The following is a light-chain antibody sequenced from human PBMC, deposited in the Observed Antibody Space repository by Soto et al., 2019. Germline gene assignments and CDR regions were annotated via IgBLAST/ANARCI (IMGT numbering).Light chain of an antibody. CDR3: QQRTNWPPMYT. J-gene: IGKJ2*01. V-gene: IGKV3-11*01. Sequence: EIVLTQSPATLSLSPGERATLSCRASQSISSYLAWYQQKPGQAPRLLIYDASNRATGIPARFSGSASGTDFTLTINSLEPEDCAAYYCQQRTNWPPMYTFGQGTKLEIK. CDR2: DAS. CDR1: QSISSY.